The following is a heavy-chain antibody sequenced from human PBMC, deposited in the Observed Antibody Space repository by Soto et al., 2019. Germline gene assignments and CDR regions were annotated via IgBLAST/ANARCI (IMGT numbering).Heavy chain of an antibody. CDR2: ISYDGSDK. D-gene: IGHD3-16*01. CDR1: EFTFSNYG. Sequence: QVQLVESGGGVVQPGGSLRLSCAASEFTFSNYGMHWVRPAPGKGLEWVAVISYDGSDKNYASTVKGRLTISRDNLKNTLSLQMSSLRADDTAVYYCAKDRAYSYYAFDLWGQGTMVTVSS. V-gene: IGHV3-30*18. CDR3: AKDRAYSYYAFDL. J-gene: IGHJ3*01.